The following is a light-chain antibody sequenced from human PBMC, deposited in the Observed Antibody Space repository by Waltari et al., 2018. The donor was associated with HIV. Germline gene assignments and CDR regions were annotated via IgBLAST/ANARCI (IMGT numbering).Light chain of an antibody. Sequence: SYELTQPPSVSVSPGQTASITCPGAHLGGKYDCWYQPKPGQSPVLVIYQASKRPSGIPERFSGSNSGNTATLTISGTQAMDEADYYCQAWDSSTAWVFGGGTKLTVL. CDR3: QAWDSSTAWV. CDR1: HLGGKY. V-gene: IGLV3-1*01. J-gene: IGLJ3*02. CDR2: QAS.